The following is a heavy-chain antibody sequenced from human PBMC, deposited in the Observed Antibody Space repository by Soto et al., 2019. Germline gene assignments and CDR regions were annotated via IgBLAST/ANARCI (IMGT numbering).Heavy chain of an antibody. Sequence: HVQLVQSGAEVKKPGCSVKVSCKAPGGTFSSYASSWVRQAPGQGLEWMGGIIPIFGTAKYAQKFQGRVTITADESTSTGYMELSSLRSEDTAVYYCARSQGGSSSLDIYYYYYYGMDVWGQGTTVTVSS. CDR3: ARSQGGSSSLDIYYYYYYGMDV. D-gene: IGHD2-15*01. CDR2: IIPIFGTA. V-gene: IGHV1-69*01. J-gene: IGHJ6*02. CDR1: GGTFSSYA.